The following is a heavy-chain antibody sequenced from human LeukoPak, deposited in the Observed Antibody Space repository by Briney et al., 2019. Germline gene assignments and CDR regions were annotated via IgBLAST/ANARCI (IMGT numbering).Heavy chain of an antibody. J-gene: IGHJ3*02. CDR3: ARGKCGGDCHDAFDI. CDR1: GDSISSGGYY. Sequence: PSQTLSLTCTVSGDSISSGGYYWRWVRQHRGKGLEWIEYIYYSGSTYYNPSLKSQVTISVDTSKNQFSLKLSSVTAADTAVYYCARGKCGGDCHDAFDIWGQGTMVTVSS. D-gene: IGHD2-21*02. V-gene: IGHV4-31*01. CDR2: IYYSGST.